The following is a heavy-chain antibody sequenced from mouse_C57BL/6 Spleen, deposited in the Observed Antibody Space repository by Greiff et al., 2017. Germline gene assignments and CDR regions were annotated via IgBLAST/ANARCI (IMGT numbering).Heavy chain of an antibody. V-gene: IGHV1-81*01. J-gene: IGHJ2*01. CDR1: GYTFTSYG. CDR3: ARKALSTGSSYYFDY. D-gene: IGHD1-1*01. Sequence: QVHVKQSGAELARPGASVTLSCKASGYTFTSYGISWVKQRTGQGLEWIGEIYPRSGNTYYNEKFKGKATLTADKSSSTAYMELRSLTSEDSAVYFCARKALSTGSSYYFDYWGQGTTLTVSS. CDR2: IYPRSGNT.